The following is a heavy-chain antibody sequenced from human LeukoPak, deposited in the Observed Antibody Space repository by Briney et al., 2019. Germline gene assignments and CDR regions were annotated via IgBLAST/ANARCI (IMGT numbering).Heavy chain of an antibody. J-gene: IGHJ4*02. V-gene: IGHV4-61*02. CDR1: GGSIISSSYY. Sequence: SETLSLTCTVSGGSIISSSYYWSWIRQPAGKGLEWIGRIYTSGSTNYNPSLKSRVTMSVDTSKNQFSLKLSSVTAADTAVYYCARAAGSSSWYDAFDYWGQGTLVTVSS. D-gene: IGHD6-13*01. CDR2: IYTSGST. CDR3: ARAAGSSSWYDAFDY.